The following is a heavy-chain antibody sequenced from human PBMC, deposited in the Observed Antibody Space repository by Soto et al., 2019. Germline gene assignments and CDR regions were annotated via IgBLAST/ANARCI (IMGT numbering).Heavy chain of an antibody. V-gene: IGHV3-23*01. CDR2: ISGSSSST. J-gene: IGHJ3*02. CDR3: AKEYIVTTIADAFDI. D-gene: IGHD5-12*01. CDR1: GFTFNSCA. Sequence: EVQLLESGGGLVQPGGSLRLSCAASGFTFNSCAMTWVRQAPGKGLEWVSTISGSSSSTFYADSVKGRFTTSRDNSKNMLYLQMDDLRAEDTAVYYCAKEYIVTTIADAFDIWGQGTMVTVSS.